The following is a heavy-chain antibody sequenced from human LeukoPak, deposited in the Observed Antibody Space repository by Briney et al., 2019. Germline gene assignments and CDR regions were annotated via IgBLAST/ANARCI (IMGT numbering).Heavy chain of an antibody. J-gene: IGHJ5*02. V-gene: IGHV3-30-3*01. CDR2: ISYDGNYK. D-gene: IGHD2-15*01. CDR1: GFTFSDYA. CDR3: ARDPLTDCSGGSCYSEGFDP. Sequence: AGRSLRLSCAASGFTFSDYAMHWVRQAPGKGLEWVAVISYDGNYKYYADSMKGRFTVSRDNSKNMLYLQMNSLRPVDTAVYYCARDPLTDCSGGSCYSEGFDPWGQGTLVTVSS.